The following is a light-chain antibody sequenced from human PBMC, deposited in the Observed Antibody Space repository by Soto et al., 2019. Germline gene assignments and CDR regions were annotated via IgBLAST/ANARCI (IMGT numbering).Light chain of an antibody. Sequence: LQMTQSPSSLSASVGDRVTITCRASQGIRNYVAWYQQKPGKVPSLLMYHTSTLQSGVPPRFSGSGSGTDFTLTISSLQPEDVATYYCQEYDTAPLTFGGGTKVEIK. CDR3: QEYDTAPLT. CDR2: HTS. V-gene: IGKV1-27*01. J-gene: IGKJ4*01. CDR1: QGIRNY.